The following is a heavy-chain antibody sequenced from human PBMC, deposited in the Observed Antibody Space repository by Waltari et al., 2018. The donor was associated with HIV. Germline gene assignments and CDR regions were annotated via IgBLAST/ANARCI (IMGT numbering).Heavy chain of an antibody. Sequence: EVQLVETGGALVQPGGSLRVSCVASGFTFSNYWMTWVRRAPGKGVEWVANIKQDGNEKNYLDSVKGRFTISRDNAKNSLYLQRNNLRDEDSATYYCARAYSGTYRIGDYWGQGTLVTVSS. V-gene: IGHV3-7*01. CDR3: ARAYSGTYRIGDY. CDR2: IKQDGNEK. D-gene: IGHD1-26*01. CDR1: GFTFSNYW. J-gene: IGHJ4*02.